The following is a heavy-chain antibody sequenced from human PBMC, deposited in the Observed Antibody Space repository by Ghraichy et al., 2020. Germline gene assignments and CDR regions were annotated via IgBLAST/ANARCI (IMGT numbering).Heavy chain of an antibody. Sequence: GGSLRLSCAASGFTFSSYSMNWVRQAPGKGLEWVSSISSSSSYIYYADSVKGRFTISRDNAKNSLYLQMNSRRAEDTAVYYCARGIAAAGTKPGDYWGQGTLVTVSS. V-gene: IGHV3-21*01. CDR1: GFTFSSYS. J-gene: IGHJ4*02. CDR2: ISSSSSYI. CDR3: ARGIAAAGTKPGDY. D-gene: IGHD6-13*01.